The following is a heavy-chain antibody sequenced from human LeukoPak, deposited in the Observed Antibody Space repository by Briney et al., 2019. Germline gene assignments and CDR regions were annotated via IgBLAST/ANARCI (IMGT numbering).Heavy chain of an antibody. Sequence: GGSLRLSCAASGFTFSSYAMHWVRQAPGEGLEWVAVISYDGSNKYYADSVKGRFTISRDNSKNTLYLQMNSLRAEDTAVYYCARAGRVLLEWLPTYYYYGMDVWGKGTTVTVSS. CDR2: ISYDGSNK. CDR1: GFTFSSYA. J-gene: IGHJ6*04. CDR3: ARAGRVLLEWLPTYYYYGMDV. V-gene: IGHV3-30*04. D-gene: IGHD3-3*01.